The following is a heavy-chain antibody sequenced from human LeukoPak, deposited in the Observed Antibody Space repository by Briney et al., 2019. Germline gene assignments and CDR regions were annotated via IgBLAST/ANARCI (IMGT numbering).Heavy chain of an antibody. D-gene: IGHD3-10*01. CDR1: GGTFSSYA. CDR2: IIPIFGTA. V-gene: IGHV1-69*13. J-gene: IGHJ4*02. CDR3: ASSSGSYYTPYFDY. Sequence: SVKVSCKASGGTFSSYAISWVRQAPGQGLEWMGGIIPIFGTANYAQKFQGRVTITADESTSTAYMELSGLRSEDTAVYYCASSSGSYYTPYFDYWGQGTLVTVSS.